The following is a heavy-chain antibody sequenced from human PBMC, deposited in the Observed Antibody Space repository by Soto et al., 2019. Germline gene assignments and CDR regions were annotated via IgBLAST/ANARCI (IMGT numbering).Heavy chain of an antibody. CDR3: GTAIADDAFDI. CDR2: INAGNGNT. CDR1: GYTFTSYA. Sequence: GPSVKVSCKASGYTFTSYAMHWVRQAPGQRLEWMGWINAGNGNTKYSQKFQGRVTITRDTSASTAYMELSSLRSEDTAVYYCGTAIADDAFDIWGRGTRVTVSS. V-gene: IGHV1-3*01. D-gene: IGHD2-21*01. J-gene: IGHJ3*02.